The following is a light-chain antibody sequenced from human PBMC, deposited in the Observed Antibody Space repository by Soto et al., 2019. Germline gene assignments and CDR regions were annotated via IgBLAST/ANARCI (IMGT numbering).Light chain of an antibody. J-gene: IGLJ3*02. V-gene: IGLV2-14*03. CDR1: SSDVGAYNY. CDR3: SSYTSSSTWL. CDR2: EVS. Sequence: QSALTQPASVSGSPGQSITISCTGTSSDVGAYNYGSWYQQHPGKAPKLMIYEVSNRPSGVSNRFSGSKSANTASLTISGLQAGDEADYYCSSYTSSSTWLFGGGTKLTVL.